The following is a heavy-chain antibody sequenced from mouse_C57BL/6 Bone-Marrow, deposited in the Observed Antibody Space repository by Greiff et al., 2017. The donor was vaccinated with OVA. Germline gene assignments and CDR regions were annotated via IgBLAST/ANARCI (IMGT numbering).Heavy chain of an antibody. CDR2: INPSNGGT. D-gene: IGHD2-4*01. V-gene: IGHV1-53*01. CDR1: GYTFTSYW. CDR3: ARSEVYDYDGAWFAY. Sequence: QVQLQQPGTELVKPGASVKLSCKASGYTFTSYWMHWVKQRPGQGLEWIGNINPSNGGTNYNEKFKSKATLTVDKSSSTAYMQLSSLTSEDAAVYYCARSEVYDYDGAWFAYWGQGTLVTVSA. J-gene: IGHJ3*01.